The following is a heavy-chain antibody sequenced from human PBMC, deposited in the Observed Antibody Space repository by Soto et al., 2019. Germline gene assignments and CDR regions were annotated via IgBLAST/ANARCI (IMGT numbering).Heavy chain of an antibody. D-gene: IGHD4-17*01. CDR3: AKAPTAWNYYMDV. V-gene: IGHV3-23*01. Sequence: GGSLRLSCAASGFTFSTYGMSWVRQAPGKGLEWVSSISGSGAGTYYADSVKGRFTISRDNSKNTLYLQMNSLRAEDTAVYYCAKAPTAWNYYMDVWGKAPTVTVSS. CDR2: ISGSGAGT. J-gene: IGHJ6*03. CDR1: GFTFSTYG.